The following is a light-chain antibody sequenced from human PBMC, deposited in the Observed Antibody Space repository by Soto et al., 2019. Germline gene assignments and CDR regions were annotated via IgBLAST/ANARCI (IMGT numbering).Light chain of an antibody. CDR3: QQRSNWPLIT. V-gene: IGKV3-11*01. Sequence: EIVLTQSPATLSLSPGERATLSCRASQSVSSYLAWYQQKPGQAPRLLIYDASNRATGIPARFSGSGSGTDFTLTISCLEPEDFAVYYCQQRSNWPLITFGQGTRLEI. J-gene: IGKJ5*01. CDR1: QSVSSY. CDR2: DAS.